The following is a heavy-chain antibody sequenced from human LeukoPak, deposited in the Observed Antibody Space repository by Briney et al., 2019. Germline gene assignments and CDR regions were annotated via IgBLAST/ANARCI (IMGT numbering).Heavy chain of an antibody. D-gene: IGHD3-22*01. J-gene: IGHJ4*02. CDR2: IYYSGST. CDR3: ASTPYDSSGPTPS. CDR1: GGSISSYY. Sequence: PSETLSLTCTVSGGSISSYYWSWIRQPPGKGLEWIGYIYYSGSTDYNPSLKSRVTISVDTSKNQFSLKLSFVTAADTAVYYCASTPYDSSGPTPSWGQGTLVTVSS. V-gene: IGHV4-59*01.